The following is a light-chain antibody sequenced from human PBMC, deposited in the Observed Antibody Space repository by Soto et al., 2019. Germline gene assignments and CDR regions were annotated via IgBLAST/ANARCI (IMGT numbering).Light chain of an antibody. V-gene: IGKV3-11*01. CDR2: DAS. CDR3: PQRSSETT. J-gene: IGKJ5*01. Sequence: EIVLTQSPDKLSFFPGERANLSCRASQSVSSHLAWFQQRPGQDPSILIYDASNRATGIPARFSGRGSGTDFTLTISRLEPEDFAVYYRPQRSSETTFGQWTRLELK. CDR1: QSVSSH.